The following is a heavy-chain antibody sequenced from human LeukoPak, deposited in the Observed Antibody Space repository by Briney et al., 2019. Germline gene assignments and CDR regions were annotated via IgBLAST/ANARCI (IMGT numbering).Heavy chain of an antibody. CDR1: GFTFSSYA. J-gene: IGHJ6*02. Sequence: GGSLRLSCAASGFTFSSYAMHWVRQAPGKGLEWVAVISYGGSNKYYADSVKGRFTISRDNSKNTLYLQMNSLRAEDTAVYYCAREGYGFNYYYGMDVWGQGTTVTVSS. D-gene: IGHD5-18*01. V-gene: IGHV3-30*04. CDR3: AREGYGFNYYYGMDV. CDR2: ISYGGSNK.